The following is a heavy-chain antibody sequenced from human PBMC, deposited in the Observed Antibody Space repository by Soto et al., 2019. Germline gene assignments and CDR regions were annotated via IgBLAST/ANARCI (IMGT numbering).Heavy chain of an antibody. CDR2: IKSKTDGGTT. V-gene: IGHV3-15*01. Sequence: EVQLVESGGGLVKPGGSLRLSCAASGFTFSNAWMSWVRQAPGKGLEWVGRIKSKTDGGTTDYAAPVKGRFTISRDDSKNTLYLQMNSLKTEDTAVYYCTTHPTYYYDSSGFDYWGQGTLVTVSS. D-gene: IGHD3-22*01. CDR3: TTHPTYYYDSSGFDY. J-gene: IGHJ4*02. CDR1: GFTFSNAW.